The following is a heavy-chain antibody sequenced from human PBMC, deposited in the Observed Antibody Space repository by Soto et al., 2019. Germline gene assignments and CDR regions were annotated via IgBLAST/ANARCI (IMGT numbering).Heavy chain of an antibody. Sequence: QVQLQESGPGLVKPSETLSLTCTVSGGSVSSGSYYWSWIRQPPGKGLEWIGYIYYSGSTNYNPSLKSRVTISVDTSKNQFSLKLSSVTAADTAVYYCAREYGGYSNYYPHFDYWGQGTLVTVSS. D-gene: IGHD4-4*01. CDR1: GGSVSSGSYY. V-gene: IGHV4-61*01. J-gene: IGHJ4*02. CDR2: IYYSGST. CDR3: AREYGGYSNYYPHFDY.